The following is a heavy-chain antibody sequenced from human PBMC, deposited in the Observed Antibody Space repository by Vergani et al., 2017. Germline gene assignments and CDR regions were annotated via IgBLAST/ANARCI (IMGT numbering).Heavy chain of an antibody. J-gene: IGHJ4*02. V-gene: IGHV3-23*01. Sequence: EVQLLESGGGLVQPGGSLRLSCAASGFTFSSYAMSWVRQAPGKGLEWVSAISGSGGSTYYADSVKGRLTISRDNSKNTLYLQMNSLRAEDTAVYYCAKDRSSYSLAGRYFDYWGQGTLVTVSS. D-gene: IGHD2-15*01. CDR3: AKDRSSYSLAGRYFDY. CDR1: GFTFSSYA. CDR2: ISGSGGST.